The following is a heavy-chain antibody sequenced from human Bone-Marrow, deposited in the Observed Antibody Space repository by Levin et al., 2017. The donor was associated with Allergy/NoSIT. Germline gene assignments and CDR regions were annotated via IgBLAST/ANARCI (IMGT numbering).Heavy chain of an antibody. D-gene: IGHD2-2*02. Sequence: GASVKVSCKGSGYSFTSYWIGWVRQMPGKGLEWMGIIYPGDSDTRYSPSFQGQVTISADKSISTAYLQWSSLKASDTAMYYCARLPSTIPNWFDPWGQGTLVTVSS. CDR3: ARLPSTIPNWFDP. CDR2: IYPGDSDT. V-gene: IGHV5-51*01. J-gene: IGHJ5*02. CDR1: GYSFTSYW.